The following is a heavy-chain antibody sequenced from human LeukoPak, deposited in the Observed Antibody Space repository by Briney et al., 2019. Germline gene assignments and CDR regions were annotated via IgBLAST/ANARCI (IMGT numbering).Heavy chain of an antibody. CDR2: IQYSGST. CDR1: GGSISSGTYY. Sequence: SETLSLTCTVSGGSISSGTYYWSWIRQHPGKGLEYIGYIQYSGSTYYNPTLKSRVTMSIDTTKNQFSLKLTSVTAADTAVYYCARDAGYSWGQGTLVTVSS. CDR3: ARDAGYS. D-gene: IGHD2-21*01. J-gene: IGHJ5*02. V-gene: IGHV4-31*03.